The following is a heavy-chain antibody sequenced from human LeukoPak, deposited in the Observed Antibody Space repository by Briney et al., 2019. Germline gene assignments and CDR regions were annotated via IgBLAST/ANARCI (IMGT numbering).Heavy chain of an antibody. CDR1: GGSISNGDYY. Sequence: SETLSLTCAVSGGSISNGDYYWSWIRQPPGKGLEWIGEINHSGGTNYNPSLKSRVTISVDTSKNQFSLKLSSVTAADTAVYYCAREGYCSGGSCYSSWGQGTLVTVSS. D-gene: IGHD2-15*01. CDR2: INHSGGT. CDR3: AREGYCSGGSCYSS. J-gene: IGHJ4*02. V-gene: IGHV4-34*01.